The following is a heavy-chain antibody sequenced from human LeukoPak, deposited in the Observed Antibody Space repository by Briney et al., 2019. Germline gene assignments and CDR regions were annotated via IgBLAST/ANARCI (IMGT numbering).Heavy chain of an antibody. J-gene: IGHJ4*02. CDR2: ISSSSSYI. CDR1: GFTFSSYS. D-gene: IGHD6-19*01. Sequence: GGTLRLSCAASGFTFSSYSMNWVRQAPGKGLEWVSSISSSSSYIYYADSVKGRFTISRDNAKNSLYLQMNSLRAEDTAVYYCAIYPEVAGTGYFDYWGQGTLVTVSS. V-gene: IGHV3-21*01. CDR3: AIYPEVAGTGYFDY.